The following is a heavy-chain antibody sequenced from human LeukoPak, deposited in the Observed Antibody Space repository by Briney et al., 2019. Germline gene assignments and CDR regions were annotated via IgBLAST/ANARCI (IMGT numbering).Heavy chain of an antibody. V-gene: IGHV1-3*03. CDR2: ISAGNGNT. D-gene: IGHD6-13*01. CDR3: ASSSSWLGGDAFDI. Sequence: GASVKVSCKASGYTFTDYYMHWVRQAPGQRLEWMGWISAGNGNTKYSQEFQGRVTITRDTSASTAYMELSSLRSEDMAVYYCASSSSWLGGDAFDIWGQGTMVTVSS. J-gene: IGHJ3*02. CDR1: GYTFTDYY.